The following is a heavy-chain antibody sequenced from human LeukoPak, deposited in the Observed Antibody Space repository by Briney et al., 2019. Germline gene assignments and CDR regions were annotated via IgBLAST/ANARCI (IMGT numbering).Heavy chain of an antibody. CDR2: MSSRGSTI. J-gene: IGHJ4*02. V-gene: IGHV3-48*03. Sequence: GGSLRLSWAAGGLACSRYEMKRVRQAPGKGQEWGSDMSSRGSTIYCADSVKDRFTISRDNSKNTLYLQMNSLRAEDTAVYYCAKPRGADYYDSSGYPWGPFDYWGQGTLVTVSS. CDR3: AKPRGADYYDSSGYPWGPFDY. CDR1: GLACSRYE. D-gene: IGHD3-22*01.